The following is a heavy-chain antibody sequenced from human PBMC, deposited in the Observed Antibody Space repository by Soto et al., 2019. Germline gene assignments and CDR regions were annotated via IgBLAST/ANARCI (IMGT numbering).Heavy chain of an antibody. J-gene: IGHJ4*02. Sequence: QVQLQESGPRLVRPSETLSLTCIVSGGSISRGGHYWSWFRQHPGKGLEWIGNVYYTGSTNYNPSLKSRLIISVDTSENQFSLMLTSVTAADTAVYYCGGAPNEKFFDYWGQGTLVTVSS. CDR1: GGSISRGGHY. D-gene: IGHD2-8*01. CDR3: GGAPNEKFFDY. V-gene: IGHV4-31*03. CDR2: VYYTGST.